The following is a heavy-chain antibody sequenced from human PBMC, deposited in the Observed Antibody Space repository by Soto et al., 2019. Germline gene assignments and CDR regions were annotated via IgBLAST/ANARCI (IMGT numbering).Heavy chain of an antibody. CDR3: ARRPSEFYGVDV. CDR1: GYIFTNYW. Sequence: PGESLKISCNGSGYIFTNYWIGWVRQMPGKGLEWMGIIYPDDSDTRYSPSFQGQVTISADKSISTAYLQWSSLKASDTAMYFCARRPSEFYGVDVWGQGTTVTVSS. D-gene: IGHD3-10*01. J-gene: IGHJ6*02. V-gene: IGHV5-51*01. CDR2: IYPDDSDT.